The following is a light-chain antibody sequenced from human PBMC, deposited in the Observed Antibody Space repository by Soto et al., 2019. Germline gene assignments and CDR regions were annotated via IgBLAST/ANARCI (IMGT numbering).Light chain of an antibody. J-gene: IGLJ3*02. Sequence: QSVLTQPPSVSAAPGQKVTISCSGSSSNIGNDYVSWYQHLPGTAPKLLISENKKRPSGIPGRFSGSKSGTSATLGITGLQTGDEADYYCGTWDSSLSSWVFGGGTKVTVL. V-gene: IGLV1-51*02. CDR3: GTWDSSLSSWV. CDR1: SSNIGNDY. CDR2: ENK.